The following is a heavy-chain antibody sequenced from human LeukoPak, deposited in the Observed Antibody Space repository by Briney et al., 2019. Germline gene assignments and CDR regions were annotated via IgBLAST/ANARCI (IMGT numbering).Heavy chain of an antibody. CDR2: IYYSGST. V-gene: IGHV4-59*01. J-gene: IGHJ4*02. D-gene: IGHD3-10*01. CDR1: GGSISSYY. CDR3: ARGTKGSGIDY. Sequence: SETLSLTCTVSGGSISSYYWSWIRQPPGKGLEWIGYIYYSGSTNYNPSLKSRVTISVDTSKNQFSLKLSSVTAADTAVYYCARGTKGSGIDYWGQGTLVTVSS.